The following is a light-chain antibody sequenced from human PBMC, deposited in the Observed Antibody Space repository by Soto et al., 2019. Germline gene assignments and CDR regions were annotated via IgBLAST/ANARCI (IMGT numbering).Light chain of an antibody. CDR2: ATS. CDR1: HNIDNY. CDR3: QQRSNWLT. V-gene: IGKV1-39*01. J-gene: IGKJ4*01. Sequence: DIQMTQSPSSLSASLGDRVTITCRASHNIDNYLNWYQHKPGKAPKLLIYATSTLQSGVPARFSGSGSGTEFTLTISSLEPEDFAVYYCQQRSNWLTFGGGTKVDIK.